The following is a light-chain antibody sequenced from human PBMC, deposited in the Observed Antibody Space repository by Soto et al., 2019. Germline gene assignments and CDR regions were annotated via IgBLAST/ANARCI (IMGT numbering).Light chain of an antibody. CDR1: SSDVGGYNS. J-gene: IGLJ1*01. Sequence: SVLTXPASVSGSPGQSITVSCTGTSSDVGGYNSVSWYQQHPGKAPKLMIYDVSNRPSGVSNRFSGSKSGNTASLTISGLQAEDEADYYCSSYTSSSTLFVFGTGTKVTVL. V-gene: IGLV2-14*03. CDR2: DVS. CDR3: SSYTSSSTLFV.